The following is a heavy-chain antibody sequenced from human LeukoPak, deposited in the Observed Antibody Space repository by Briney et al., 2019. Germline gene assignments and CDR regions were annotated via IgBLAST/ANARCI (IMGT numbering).Heavy chain of an antibody. V-gene: IGHV3-33*01. CDR2: IWYDRSNK. CDR3: ASDYYDSSGPAEDAFDI. J-gene: IGHJ3*02. CDR1: GFTFSGYG. D-gene: IGHD3-22*01. Sequence: GGSLRLSCAASGFTFSGYGMHWVRQAPGKGLEWVAVIWYDRSNKYYADSVKGRFTISRDNSKNTLYLQMNSLRAEDTAVYYCASDYYDSSGPAEDAFDIWGQGTMVTVSS.